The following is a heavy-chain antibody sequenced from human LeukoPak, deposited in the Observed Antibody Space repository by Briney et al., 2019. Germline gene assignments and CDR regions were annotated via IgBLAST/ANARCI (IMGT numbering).Heavy chain of an antibody. D-gene: IGHD6-19*01. CDR2: IKQDGSEK. CDR1: EFTFSSYW. Sequence: GGSLRLSCVAAEFTFSSYWMIWVRQAPGKGLEWVANIKQDGSEKYYADSVKGRFTISRDNSKNTLYLQMNSLRAEDTAVYYCAKSKVRGAVARSLDYWGQGTLVTVSS. CDR3: AKSKVRGAVARSLDY. V-gene: IGHV3-7*03. J-gene: IGHJ4*02.